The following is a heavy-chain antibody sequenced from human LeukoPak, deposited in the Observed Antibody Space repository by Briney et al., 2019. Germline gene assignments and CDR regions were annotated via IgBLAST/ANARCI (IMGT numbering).Heavy chain of an antibody. Sequence: GGSLRLSCAASGFTFSTFAMHWVRQAPGKGLEWVSMIYPNGNTFYTDSVKGRFTISRDNSKNTLDLQMNSLRAEDTAVYYCARRGHGYGSPFDCWGQGTLVTVSS. CDR2: IYPNGNT. D-gene: IGHD5-18*01. CDR1: GFTFSTFA. CDR3: ARRGHGYGSPFDC. V-gene: IGHV3-66*04. J-gene: IGHJ4*02.